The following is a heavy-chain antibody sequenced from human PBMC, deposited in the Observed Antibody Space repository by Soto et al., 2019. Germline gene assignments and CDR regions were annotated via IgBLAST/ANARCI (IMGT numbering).Heavy chain of an antibody. CDR2: IIPIFGTA. CDR1: GGTFSSYA. J-gene: IGHJ3*02. V-gene: IGHV1-69*13. CDR3: AIWAAVGGSGYYYDDAFDS. Sequence: ASVKVSCKASGGTFSSYAISWVRQAPGQGLEWMGGIIPIFGTANYAQKFQGRVTITADESTSTAYMELSSLRSEDTAVYYCAIWAAVGGSGYYYDDAFDSWGQGTMVTVSS. D-gene: IGHD3-22*01.